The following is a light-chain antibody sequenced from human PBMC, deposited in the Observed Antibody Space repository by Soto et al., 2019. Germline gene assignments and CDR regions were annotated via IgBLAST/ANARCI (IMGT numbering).Light chain of an antibody. Sequence: DIQMTQSPSSLSASLGDRVTITCQASQDISNYLNWDQQKPGKAPKLLIYDASNLETGVPSRFSGSVSGTDFTFTISSLQPEDIATYYCQQYDNLPFTFGPGTKVDIK. J-gene: IGKJ3*01. CDR2: DAS. V-gene: IGKV1-33*01. CDR3: QQYDNLPFT. CDR1: QDISNY.